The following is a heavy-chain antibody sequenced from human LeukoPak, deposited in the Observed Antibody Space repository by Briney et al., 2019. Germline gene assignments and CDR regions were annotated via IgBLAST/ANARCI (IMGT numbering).Heavy chain of an antibody. CDR2: IYHSGST. J-gene: IGHJ3*02. D-gene: IGHD3-22*01. CDR1: GGSISSSSYY. CDR3: ARVNYYDSSGYYFHDAFDI. Sequence: PSETLSLTCTVSGGSISSSSYYWGWIRQPPGKGLEWIGSIYHSGSTYYNPSLKSRVTISVDTSKNQFSLKLSSVTAADTAVYYCARVNYYDSSGYYFHDAFDIWGQGTMVTVSS. V-gene: IGHV4-39*07.